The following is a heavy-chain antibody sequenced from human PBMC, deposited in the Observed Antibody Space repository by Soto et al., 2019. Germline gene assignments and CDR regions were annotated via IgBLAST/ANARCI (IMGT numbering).Heavy chain of an antibody. CDR1: GFTFCSYS. CDR3: ARDRQKALVVVAATGGFDY. D-gene: IGHD2-15*01. J-gene: IGHJ4*02. V-gene: IGHV3-30*04. CDR2: ISFAGNNK. Sequence: GGSLRLSCAVSGFTFCSYSMHWVRQDPDMGLEWVAFISFAGNNKYYADSVKGRFTISRDNSNNMLYLEMNSLRPDDTAVYYCARDRQKALVVVAATGGFDYWGQGT.